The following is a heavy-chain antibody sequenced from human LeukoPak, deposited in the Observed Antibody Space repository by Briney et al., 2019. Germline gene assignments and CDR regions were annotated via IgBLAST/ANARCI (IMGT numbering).Heavy chain of an antibody. J-gene: IGHJ4*02. D-gene: IGHD6-13*01. V-gene: IGHV3-21*01. CDR2: ISSSSSYI. Sequence: GGSLRLSCAASGFTFSGYSMNWVRQAPGKGLEWVSSISSSSSYIYYADSVKGRFTISRDNAKNSLYLQMNSLRAEDTAVYYCARDLAAAVSGYWGQGTLVTVSS. CDR3: ARDLAAAVSGY. CDR1: GFTFSGYS.